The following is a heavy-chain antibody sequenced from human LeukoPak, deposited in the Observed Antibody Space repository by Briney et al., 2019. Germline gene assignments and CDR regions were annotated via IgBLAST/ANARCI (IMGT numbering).Heavy chain of an antibody. Sequence: ASVKVSCKASGYTFTGYYMHWVRQAPGQGLEWMGWINPNSGVTKYAQKFQGRVTMTRDTSISTAYMELSRLRSDDTAVYYCARDRTTVTILDFWGQGSLVTVSS. CDR3: ARDRTTVTILDF. V-gene: IGHV1-2*02. CDR2: INPNSGVT. D-gene: IGHD4-17*01. J-gene: IGHJ4*02. CDR1: GYTFTGYY.